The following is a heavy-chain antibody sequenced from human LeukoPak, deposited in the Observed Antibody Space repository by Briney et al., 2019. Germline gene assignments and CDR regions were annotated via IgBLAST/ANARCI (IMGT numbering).Heavy chain of an antibody. CDR3: AKDLNYGSGSTPRGAFDI. CDR2: ISSNGGST. J-gene: IGHJ3*02. CDR1: GFTFSSYA. Sequence: PGGSLRLSCAASGFTFSSYAMHWVRQAPGKGLEYVSAISSNGGSTYYANSVKGRFTISRDNSKDTLYLQMNSLTAEDTAVYYCAKDLNYGSGSTPRGAFDIWGRGTKLTVSS. V-gene: IGHV3-64*01. D-gene: IGHD3-10*01.